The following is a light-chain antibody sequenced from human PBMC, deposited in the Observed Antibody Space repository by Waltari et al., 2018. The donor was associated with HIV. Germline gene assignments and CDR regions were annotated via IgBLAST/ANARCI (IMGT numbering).Light chain of an antibody. CDR1: KGISNS. J-gene: IGKJ3*01. CDR2: SAS. CDR3: QQAKTFPFT. V-gene: IGKV1-12*02. Sequence: DIQMAQSPSSVPGSVGDRVTINCRASKGISNSLAWYQQRPGEAPKLLIYSASNLQTGVPSRFSGSGSGTDFTLTISSLQPEDFATYCCQQAKTFPFTFGPGTKV.